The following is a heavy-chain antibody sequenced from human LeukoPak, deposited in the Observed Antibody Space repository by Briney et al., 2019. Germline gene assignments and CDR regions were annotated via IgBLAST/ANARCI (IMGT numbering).Heavy chain of an antibody. CDR2: INPNSGGT. CDR3: AREGDGYDAFDI. V-gene: IGHV1-2*02. Sequence: ASVKVSCKASGYTFTGYYMHWVRQAPGQGLEWMGWINPNSGGTNYAQKFQGRVTMTRDTSISTAYMELSSLRSEDTAVYYCAREGDGYDAFDIWGQGTMVAVSS. J-gene: IGHJ3*02. D-gene: IGHD5-24*01. CDR1: GYTFTGYY.